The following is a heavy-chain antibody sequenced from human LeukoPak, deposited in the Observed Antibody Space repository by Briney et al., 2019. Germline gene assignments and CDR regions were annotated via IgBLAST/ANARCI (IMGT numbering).Heavy chain of an antibody. Sequence: PSETLSLTCTVSGGSISSYYWSWIRQPPGKGLEWIGYIYYSGNTNYNPSLKSRVTISVDTSKNQFSLKLSSVTAADTAVYYCARRIDSGPGIAAAGLFDPWGQGTLVTVSS. V-gene: IGHV4-59*08. D-gene: IGHD6-13*01. CDR3: ARRIDSGPGIAAAGLFDP. CDR1: GGSISSYY. CDR2: IYYSGNT. J-gene: IGHJ5*02.